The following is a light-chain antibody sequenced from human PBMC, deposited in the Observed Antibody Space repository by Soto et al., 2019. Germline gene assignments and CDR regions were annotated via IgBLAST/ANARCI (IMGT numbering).Light chain of an antibody. CDR2: DAS. J-gene: IGKJ3*01. CDR1: QSVSSY. CDR3: QPRSNGLFT. V-gene: IGKV3-11*01. Sequence: EIVLTQSPATLSLSPGERATLSCRASQSVSSYLAGYQQKPGQAPRLLSYDASNRATGIPARFSGSGSGTDLNLPVSNLKTEDFAIYSCQPRSNGLFTFGPGTKVDIK.